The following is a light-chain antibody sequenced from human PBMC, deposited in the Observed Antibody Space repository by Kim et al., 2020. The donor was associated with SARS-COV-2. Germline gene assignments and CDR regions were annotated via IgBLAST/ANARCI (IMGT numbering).Light chain of an antibody. V-gene: IGLV2-14*01. Sequence: QSALTQPASVSGSPGQSITISCTGTSSDVGYYNYVSWYQQHPGKAPKLMIYGVSKRPSGVSNRFSGSKSGNTASLTISGLQAEDEADYYCSSYTSSSTWVFGGGTKLAVL. CDR2: GVS. J-gene: IGLJ3*02. CDR1: SSDVGYYNY. CDR3: SSYTSSSTWV.